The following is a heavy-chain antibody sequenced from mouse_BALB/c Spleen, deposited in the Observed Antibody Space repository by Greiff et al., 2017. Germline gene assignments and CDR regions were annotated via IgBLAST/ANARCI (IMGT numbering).Heavy chain of an antibody. V-gene: IGHV1-7*01. CDR3: ARHGNYGAWFAY. D-gene: IGHD2-1*01. CDR1: GYTFTSYW. CDR2: INPSTGYT. J-gene: IGHJ3*01. Sequence: VQLVESGAELAKPGASVKMSCKASGYTFTSYWMHWVKQRPGQGLEWIGYINPSTGYTEYNQKFKDKATLTADKSSSTAYMQLSSLTSEDSAVYYCARHGNYGAWFAYWGQGTLVTVSA.